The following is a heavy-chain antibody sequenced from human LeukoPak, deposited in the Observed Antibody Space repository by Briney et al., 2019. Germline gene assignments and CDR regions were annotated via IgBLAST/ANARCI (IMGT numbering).Heavy chain of an antibody. CDR1: GYTFSSYA. D-gene: IGHD3-10*01. J-gene: IGHJ3*02. V-gene: IGHV1-3*01. Sequence: ASVKVSCKTSGYTFSSYAMHWVRQAPGQRLEWMGWINPGNGYTEYSQKFQGRVTITRDTSASTAYMELSSLRSEDTAVYYCARDRVVRGVIEAFDIWGQGTMDTVSS. CDR2: INPGNGYT. CDR3: ARDRVVRGVIEAFDI.